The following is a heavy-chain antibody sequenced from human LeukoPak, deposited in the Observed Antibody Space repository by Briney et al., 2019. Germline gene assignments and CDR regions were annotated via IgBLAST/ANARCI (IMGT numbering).Heavy chain of an antibody. D-gene: IGHD2-15*01. J-gene: IGHJ3*02. Sequence: PGGSLRLSCTVSGFTVSSNSMSWVRQAPGKGPEWVSFISNSAETHYSDSVKGRFSISRDSSKNTLYLQMNSLRAEDTAVYYCAKGAYCSGGSCFEDAFDIWGQGTMVTVSS. CDR1: GFTVSSNS. CDR2: ISNSAET. CDR3: AKGAYCSGGSCFEDAFDI. V-gene: IGHV3-53*01.